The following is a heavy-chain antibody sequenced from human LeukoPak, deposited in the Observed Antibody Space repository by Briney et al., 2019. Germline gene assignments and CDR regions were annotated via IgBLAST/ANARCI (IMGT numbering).Heavy chain of an antibody. Sequence: SETLSLTCTVSGGSISSGGYYWSWIRQHPGTGLECIGYIYYSGSTYYNPSLKSRVNISVDTSKNQFSLKLSSVTAADTAVYYCTRDARSCGGDCYAWFDPWGQGTLVTVSS. V-gene: IGHV4-31*03. D-gene: IGHD2-21*02. CDR2: IYYSGST. J-gene: IGHJ5*02. CDR3: TRDARSCGGDCYAWFDP. CDR1: GGSISSGGYY.